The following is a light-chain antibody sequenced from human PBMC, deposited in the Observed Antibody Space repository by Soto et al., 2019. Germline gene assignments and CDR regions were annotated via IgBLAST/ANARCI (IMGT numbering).Light chain of an antibody. CDR1: QGISSY. Sequence: AIRMTQSPSSLSASPGDRVTITCRASQGISSYLAWYQQKPGKAPKLLIYAASTLQSGVPSRFSGSGSGTDFTLTISCLQSEDFATYYCQHYNSYSEAFGQGTRLEIK. V-gene: IGKV1-8*01. CDR3: QHYNSYSEA. CDR2: AAS. J-gene: IGKJ5*01.